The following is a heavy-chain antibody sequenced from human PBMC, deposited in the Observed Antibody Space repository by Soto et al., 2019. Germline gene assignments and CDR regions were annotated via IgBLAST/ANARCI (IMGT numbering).Heavy chain of an antibody. CDR3: ARDLGGDAFDI. J-gene: IGHJ3*02. V-gene: IGHV3-21*01. CDR2: ISSSSSYI. D-gene: IGHD1-26*01. Sequence: EVQLVESGGGLVKPGGSLRLSCAASGFTFSSYSMNWVRQAPGKGLEWVSSISSSSSYIYYADSVKGRFTISRDNAKNSLYLKMNSLRAEDTAVYYCARDLGGDAFDIWGQGTMVTVSS. CDR1: GFTFSSYS.